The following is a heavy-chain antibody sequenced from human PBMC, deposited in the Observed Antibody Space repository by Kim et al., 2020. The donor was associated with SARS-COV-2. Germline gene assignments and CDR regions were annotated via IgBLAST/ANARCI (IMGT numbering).Heavy chain of an antibody. J-gene: IGHJ4*02. CDR2: VYPHDGST. Sequence: ASVKVSRKASGYGFTNNYVHWVRLAPGQGLEWMGMVYPHDGSTSYAQSFQGRVTMTSDTSTTTVYMELTSLTSDDTAMYYCARDLEGLDYWGQGTLVTVSS. D-gene: IGHD3-3*01. CDR3: ARDLEGLDY. CDR1: GYGFTNNY. V-gene: IGHV1-46*01.